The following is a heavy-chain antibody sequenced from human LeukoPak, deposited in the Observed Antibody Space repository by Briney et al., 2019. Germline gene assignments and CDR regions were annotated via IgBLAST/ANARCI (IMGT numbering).Heavy chain of an antibody. CDR3: ARLTSSLSFDY. V-gene: IGHV5-51*01. D-gene: IGHD6-6*01. CDR2: ISPDGSDT. J-gene: IGHJ4*02. CDR1: GYSFTNYW. Sequence: GESLKISCKGSGYSFTNYWIGWVRQMPGKGLEWMGIISPDGSDTRYSPSFQGQVTISADKSITTAYLQWSSLKASDTAMYYCARLTSSLSFDYWGQGTLVTVSS.